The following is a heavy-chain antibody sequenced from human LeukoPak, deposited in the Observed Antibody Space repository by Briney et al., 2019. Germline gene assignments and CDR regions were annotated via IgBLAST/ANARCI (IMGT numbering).Heavy chain of an antibody. D-gene: IGHD1-1*01. CDR3: ARQYNWKFGAFDI. V-gene: IGHV4-59*08. CDR1: GGSISSFY. J-gene: IGHJ3*02. Sequence: PSETLSLTRTVSGGSISSFYWSWIRQPPGKGLEWIGYIYYSGSTNYNPSLKSRVTISVDTSKNQFSLKLSSVTAADTAVYYCARQYNWKFGAFDIWGQGTMVTVSS. CDR2: IYYSGST.